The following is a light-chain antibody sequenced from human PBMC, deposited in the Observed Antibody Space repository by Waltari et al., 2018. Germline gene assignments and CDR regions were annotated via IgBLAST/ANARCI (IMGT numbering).Light chain of an antibody. J-gene: IGLJ3*02. CDR1: SDDVGNYNL. CDR2: VGT. Sequence: QSALTQPASVSGSPGQSVTISCTETSDDVGNYNLVSWYQQHPGKVPQLMIYVGTKRPSGVSNRFSGSKSGNTASLTISGLQAEDEADYYCCSFASTSTLNWVFGGGTKLTVL. CDR3: CSFASTSTLNWV. V-gene: IGLV2-23*01.